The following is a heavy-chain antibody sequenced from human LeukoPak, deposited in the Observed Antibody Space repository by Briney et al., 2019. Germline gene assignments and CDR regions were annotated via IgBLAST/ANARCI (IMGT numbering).Heavy chain of an antibody. V-gene: IGHV3-21*01. CDR2: ISSTSSYI. Sequence: PGGSLRLSCAASGFTFSNYFMNWVRQAPGKGLEWASAISSTSSYIYYADSVKGRFTISRDNAKNSLYLQMNSLRAEDTAAYYCARGLCGGDCYSDWGQGTLVTVSS. J-gene: IGHJ4*02. CDR1: GFTFSNYF. D-gene: IGHD2-21*02. CDR3: ARGLCGGDCYSD.